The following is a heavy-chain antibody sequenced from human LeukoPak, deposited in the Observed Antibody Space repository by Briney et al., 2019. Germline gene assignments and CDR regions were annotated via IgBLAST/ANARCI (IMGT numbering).Heavy chain of an antibody. CDR2: IYYSGST. J-gene: IGHJ4*02. D-gene: IGHD3-3*01. CDR3: ARAELDFWSGYQIDY. Sequence: SETLSLTCTVSGGSISSYYWSWIRQPPGKGLEWIGYIYYSGSTNYSPSLKSRVTISVDTSKNQFSLKLSSVTAADTAVYYCARAELDFWSGYQIDYWGQGTLVTVSS. V-gene: IGHV4-59*01. CDR1: GGSISSYY.